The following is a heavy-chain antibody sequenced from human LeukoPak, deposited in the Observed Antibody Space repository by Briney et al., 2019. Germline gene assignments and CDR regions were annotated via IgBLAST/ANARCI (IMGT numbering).Heavy chain of an antibody. J-gene: IGHJ5*02. CDR2: IYSGGTT. V-gene: IGHV3-66*01. CDR1: GLTVSGNY. CDR3: ASDVKEWRGNWFDP. Sequence: GGSLRLSCAASGLTVSGNYMSWVRQAPGKGLEWVSVIYSGGTTYYADSVKGRFTISRDTSKNTLYLQMNSLRAEDTAVYYCASDVKEWRGNWFDPWGQGTLVTVSS. D-gene: IGHD3-3*01.